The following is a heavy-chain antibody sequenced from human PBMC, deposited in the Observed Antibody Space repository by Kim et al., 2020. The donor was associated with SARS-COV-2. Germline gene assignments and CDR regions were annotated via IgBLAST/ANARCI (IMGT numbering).Heavy chain of an antibody. D-gene: IGHD6-13*01. J-gene: IGHJ4*02. Sequence: PSLKGRVTTSVDTSKNQFSLKLSSVTAADTAVYYCARRSSSWSYYFDYWGQGTLVTVSS. V-gene: IGHV4-59*08. CDR3: ARRSSSWSYYFDY.